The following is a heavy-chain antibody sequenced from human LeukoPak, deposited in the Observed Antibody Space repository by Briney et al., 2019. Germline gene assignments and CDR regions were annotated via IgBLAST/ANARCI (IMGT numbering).Heavy chain of an antibody. CDR2: TRSKAYGGTT. CDR1: GFTFGDYA. D-gene: IGHD6-13*01. V-gene: IGHV3-49*04. Sequence: PGRSLRLSCTASGFTFGDYAMSWVRQAPGKGLEWVGFTRSKAYGGTTEYAASVKGRFTISRDDSKSIAYLQMNSLKTEDTAVYYCTRDGIAAAGSFYYYYYYMDVWGKGTTVTVSS. CDR3: TRDGIAAAGSFYYYYYYMDV. J-gene: IGHJ6*03.